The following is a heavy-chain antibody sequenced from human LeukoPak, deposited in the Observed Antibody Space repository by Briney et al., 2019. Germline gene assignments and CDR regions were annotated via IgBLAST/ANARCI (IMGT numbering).Heavy chain of an antibody. Sequence: ASVKVSCKASVYTFTSYGITWVRQAPGQGLEGVGCISAYNGNTNYEQKLQGRVTMTRDTSTSTVYMELRSLRSDDTAVYYCARGIDSASPPLGTFEIWGQGTMVTVSS. CDR1: VYTFTSYG. D-gene: IGHD1-26*01. J-gene: IGHJ3*02. V-gene: IGHV1-18*04. CDR3: ARGIDSASPPLGTFEI. CDR2: ISAYNGNT.